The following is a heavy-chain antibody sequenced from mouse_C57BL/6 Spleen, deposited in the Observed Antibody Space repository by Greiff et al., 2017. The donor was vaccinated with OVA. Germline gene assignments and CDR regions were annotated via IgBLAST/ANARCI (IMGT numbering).Heavy chain of an antibody. J-gene: IGHJ1*03. CDR1: GFSLSTSGMG. CDR2: IYWDDDK. D-gene: IGHD1-1*01. CDR3: ARREAMDYGSSLWYFDV. Sequence: QVQLKESGPGILQSSQTLSLTCSFSGFSLSTSGMGVSWIRQPSGKGLEWLAHIYWDDDKRYNPSLKSRLTISKDTSRNQVFLKITSVDTADTATYYCARREAMDYGSSLWYFDVWGTGTTVTVSS. V-gene: IGHV8-12*01.